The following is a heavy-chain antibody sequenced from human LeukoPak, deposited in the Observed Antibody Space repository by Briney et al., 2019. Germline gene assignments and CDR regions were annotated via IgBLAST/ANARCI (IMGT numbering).Heavy chain of an antibody. D-gene: IGHD4-17*01. Sequence: GGSLRLSCAASGFTFNTFWMSWVRQAPGKGPEWVASIKQYGSEKFYVDSVKGRFTISRDNAKNSLYLQMNSLRAEDTAVYYCARDTIGNYGDYPTAFDIWGQGTMVTVSS. CDR3: ARDTIGNYGDYPTAFDI. J-gene: IGHJ3*02. V-gene: IGHV3-7*01. CDR1: GFTFNTFW. CDR2: IKQYGSEK.